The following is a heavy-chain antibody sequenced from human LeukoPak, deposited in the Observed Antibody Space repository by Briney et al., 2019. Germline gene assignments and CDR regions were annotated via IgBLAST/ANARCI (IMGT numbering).Heavy chain of an antibody. J-gene: IGHJ4*02. Sequence: GGSLRLSCAASGFTVTSHYMSWVRQAPGKGLECVSVVYSDGNTYYADSVKGRFTISRDSSTNTVYLQMNSLRAGDTAMYYCMSSPCTGGITCGHDYWGQGTLVTVSS. D-gene: IGHD2-8*02. CDR1: GFTVTSHY. CDR2: VYSDGNT. CDR3: MSSPCTGGITCGHDY. V-gene: IGHV3-53*01.